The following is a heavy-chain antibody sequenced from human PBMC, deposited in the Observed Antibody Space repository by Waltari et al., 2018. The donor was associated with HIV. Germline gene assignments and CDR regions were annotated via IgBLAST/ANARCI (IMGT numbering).Heavy chain of an antibody. CDR1: GFTFDNYA. V-gene: IGHV3-9*01. Sequence: EVQLVESGGDLVQPGRSLRLSCAASGFTFDNYAMHWVRQAPGKGLEGVSGISWNSGSVGYADSVKGRFTISRDNAKNSLYLQMNSLRAEDTALYYCAKDGQFAAPWGQGTLVTVSS. CDR2: ISWNSGSV. CDR3: AKDGQFAAP. D-gene: IGHD3-16*01. J-gene: IGHJ5*02.